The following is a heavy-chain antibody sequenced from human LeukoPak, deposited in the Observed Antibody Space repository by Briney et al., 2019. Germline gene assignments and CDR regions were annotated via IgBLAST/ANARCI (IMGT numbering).Heavy chain of an antibody. CDR3: ARGGFNYYDSSGYPGAFDI. CDR2: ISSSGSTI. CDR1: GFTFSSYE. Sequence: LTGGSLRLSCAASGFTFSSYEMNWVRQAPGKGLEWVSYISSSGSTIYYADSVKGRFTISRDNAKNSLYPQMNSLRAEDTAVYYCARGGFNYYDSSGYPGAFDIWGQGTMVTVSS. J-gene: IGHJ3*02. D-gene: IGHD3-22*01. V-gene: IGHV3-48*03.